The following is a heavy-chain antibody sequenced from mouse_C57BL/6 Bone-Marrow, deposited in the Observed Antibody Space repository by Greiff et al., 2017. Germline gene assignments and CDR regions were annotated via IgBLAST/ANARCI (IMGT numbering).Heavy chain of an antibody. J-gene: IGHJ1*03. D-gene: IGHD4-1*01. CDR1: GYTFTTYS. V-gene: IGHV1-50*01. Sequence: QVQLQQPGAELVKPGASVKLSCKASGYTFTTYSMQWVKQRPGQGLEWIGDIDPSNSYTKYNQKFKGKATLTVDTSSSTAYMQLSSLASDDSAVYYCAREDWDWYFDVWGTGTTVTVSS. CDR3: AREDWDWYFDV. CDR2: IDPSNSYT.